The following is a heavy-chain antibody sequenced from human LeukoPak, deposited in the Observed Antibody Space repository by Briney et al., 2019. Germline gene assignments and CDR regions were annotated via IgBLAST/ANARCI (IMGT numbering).Heavy chain of an antibody. Sequence: SETLSLTCTVSGGSIGTYYWSWIRQPPGKGLEWIGYIYYSGSTNYNPSLKSRVTISVDTSKNQFSLKLSSVTAADTAVYYCARGGRGYTCAPDAFDIWGRGTMVTVSS. V-gene: IGHV4-59*01. J-gene: IGHJ3*02. CDR1: GGSIGTYY. D-gene: IGHD5-18*01. CDR2: IYYSGST. CDR3: ARGGRGYTCAPDAFDI.